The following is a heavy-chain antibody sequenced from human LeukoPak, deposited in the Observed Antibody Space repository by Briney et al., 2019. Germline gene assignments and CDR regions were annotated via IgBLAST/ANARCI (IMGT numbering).Heavy chain of an antibody. CDR2: IRYDGSNK. D-gene: IGHD3-10*01. CDR1: GFTFSSYG. J-gene: IGHJ5*02. CDR3: AKWAGGNYYGSGRSNWFDP. V-gene: IGHV3-30*02. Sequence: PGGSLRLSCAASGFTFSSYGMHWVRQAPGKGLEWVAFIRYDGSNKYYADSVKGRFTISRDNSKNTLYLQMNSLRAEDTAVYYCAKWAGGNYYGSGRSNWFDPWGQGTLVTVSS.